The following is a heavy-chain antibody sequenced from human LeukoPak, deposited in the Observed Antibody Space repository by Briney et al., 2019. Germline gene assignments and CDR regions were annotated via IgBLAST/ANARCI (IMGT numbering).Heavy chain of an antibody. CDR2: IYTSGST. V-gene: IGHV4-61*08. J-gene: IGHJ4*02. CDR3: ARHASPDSSSSEFDY. Sequence: SETLSLTCTVSGGSISSGGYYWSWIRQPPGKGLEWIGYIYTSGSTNYNPSLKSRVTISVDTSKNQFSLKLSSVTAADTAVYYCARHASPDSSSSEFDYWGQGTLVTVSS. CDR1: GGSISSGGYY. D-gene: IGHD6-6*01.